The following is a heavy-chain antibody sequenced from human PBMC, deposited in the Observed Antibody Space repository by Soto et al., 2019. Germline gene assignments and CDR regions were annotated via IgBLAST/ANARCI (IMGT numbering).Heavy chain of an antibody. V-gene: IGHV6-1*01. Sequence: PSQTLSLTCDISGDSVSSNTAAWNWIRQSPSRGLEWLGRTYYRSRWYVDYAVFVQGRITVNADTSQNQFSLHLSSVTPEDTAVYFCARDPPIPGDTFDIWGQGTMVTVSS. J-gene: IGHJ3*02. CDR2: TYYRSRWYV. D-gene: IGHD2-21*01. CDR1: GDSVSSNTAA. CDR3: ARDPPIPGDTFDI.